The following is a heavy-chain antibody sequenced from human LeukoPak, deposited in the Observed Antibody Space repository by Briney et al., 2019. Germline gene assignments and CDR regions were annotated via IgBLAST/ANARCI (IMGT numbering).Heavy chain of an antibody. D-gene: IGHD6-13*01. V-gene: IGHV3-21*01. CDR2: ISSSSSYI. CDR3: AKERPTAGIPFDY. Sequence: PGGSLRLSCAASGFTFSSYSMNWVRQAPGKGLEWVSSISSSSSYIYYADSVKGRFTISRDNAKNPLYLKMNSLRADNTAVYYCAKERPTAGIPFDYWGQGTLVSVSS. CDR1: GFTFSSYS. J-gene: IGHJ4*02.